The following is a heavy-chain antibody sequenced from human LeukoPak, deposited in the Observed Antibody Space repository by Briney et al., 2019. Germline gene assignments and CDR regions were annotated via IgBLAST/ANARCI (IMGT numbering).Heavy chain of an antibody. CDR3: ARVYSGEFLEWLLAV. J-gene: IGHJ6*04. CDR2: ISSNGGST. CDR1: GFTFSTYA. Sequence: GGSLRLSCAASGFTFSTYAMHWVRQAPGKGLEYVSAISSNGGSTYYANSVKGRFTISRDNSKNTLYLQMGSLRAEDMAVYYCARVYSGEFLEWLLAVWGKGTTATVSS. V-gene: IGHV3-64*01. D-gene: IGHD3-3*01.